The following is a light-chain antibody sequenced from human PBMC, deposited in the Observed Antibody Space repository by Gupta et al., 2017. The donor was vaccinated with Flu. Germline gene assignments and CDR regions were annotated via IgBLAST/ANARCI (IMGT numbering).Light chain of an antibody. CDR3: AAWDDSLNGYV. CDR1: SSNIGSNP. J-gene: IGLJ1*01. Sequence: QSVLTQPPSASGTPGQRFSISCSGSSSNIGSNPVNWYQQLPGTAPKVLIYTNNQRPSGVPDRFSGSKSGTSASLAISGLQSEDEADYYCAAWDDSLNGYVFGTGTKVTVL. CDR2: TNN. V-gene: IGLV1-44*01.